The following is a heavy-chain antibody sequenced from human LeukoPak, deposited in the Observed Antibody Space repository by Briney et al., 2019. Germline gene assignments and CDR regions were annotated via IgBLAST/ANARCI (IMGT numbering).Heavy chain of an antibody. CDR2: ISSSSSTI. J-gene: IGHJ6*03. D-gene: IGHD1-26*01. CDR1: GFTFSSYS. CDR3: ARDRPSGSYYYYYMDV. V-gene: IGHV3-48*01. Sequence: GGSLRLSCAASGFTFSSYSMNWVRQAPGKGLEWVSYISSSSSTIYYADSVKGRFTISRDNAKNSLYLQMNSLRAEDTAVYYCARDRPSGSYYYYYMDVWGKGTTVTVSS.